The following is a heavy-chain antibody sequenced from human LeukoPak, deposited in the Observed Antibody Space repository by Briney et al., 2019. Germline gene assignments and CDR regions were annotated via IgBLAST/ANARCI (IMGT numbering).Heavy chain of an antibody. J-gene: IGHJ4*02. D-gene: IGHD3-22*01. CDR1: GYSISSGYH. CDR2: VYRSGST. V-gene: IGHV4-38-2*01. Sequence: PSETLSLTCVVSGYSISSGYHWGWIRQPPGEGLEWIGGVYRSGSTYYNPSLKSRVTISVDTSKNQISLKVRSVTAADTAVYYCARRDFDSSGYLSFYFDYWGQGTLVTVSS. CDR3: ARRDFDSSGYLSFYFDY.